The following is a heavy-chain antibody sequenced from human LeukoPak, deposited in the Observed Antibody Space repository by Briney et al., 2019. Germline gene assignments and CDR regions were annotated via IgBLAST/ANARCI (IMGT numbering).Heavy chain of an antibody. Sequence: ASAKVSCKASGYTFTSYGISWVRQAPGQGLEWMGWISAYNGNTNYAQKLQGRVTMTTGTSTSTAYMELRSLRSDDTAVYYCARSVGKQQLVPRDYYYYYMDVWGKGTTVTVSS. CDR1: GYTFTSYG. D-gene: IGHD6-13*01. CDR2: ISAYNGNT. J-gene: IGHJ6*03. V-gene: IGHV1-18*01. CDR3: ARSVGKQQLVPRDYYYYYMDV.